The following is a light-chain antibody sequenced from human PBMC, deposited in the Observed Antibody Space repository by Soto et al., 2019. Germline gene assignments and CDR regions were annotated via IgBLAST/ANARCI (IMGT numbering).Light chain of an antibody. CDR1: QSVSTN. Sequence: EIVLTQSPATMSVSPGERATLSCRASQSVSTNLAWYQQKPGQPPRLLIYGAYTRATDIPARFSGSGSGTEFTLTIIGLQSEDFAVYYCQQYNNWPPYTVGQGTKLEIK. CDR2: GAY. V-gene: IGKV3-15*01. CDR3: QQYNNWPPYT. J-gene: IGKJ2*01.